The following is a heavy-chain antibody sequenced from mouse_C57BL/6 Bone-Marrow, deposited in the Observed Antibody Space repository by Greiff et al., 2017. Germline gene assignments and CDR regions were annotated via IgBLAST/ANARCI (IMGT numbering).Heavy chain of an antibody. CDR2: ILPGSGST. D-gene: IGHD1-1*01. Sequence: VKLMESGAELMKPGASVKLSCKATGYTFTGYWIEWVKQRPGHGLEWIGEILPGSGSTNYNEKFKGKATFTADTSSNTAYMQLSSLTTEDSAIYYCARGRGYYYGSSLYAMDYWGQGTSVTVSS. CDR1: GYTFTGYW. J-gene: IGHJ4*01. V-gene: IGHV1-9*01. CDR3: ARGRGYYYGSSLYAMDY.